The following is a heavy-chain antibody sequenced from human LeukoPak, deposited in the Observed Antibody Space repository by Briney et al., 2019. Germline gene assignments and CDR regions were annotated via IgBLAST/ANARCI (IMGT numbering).Heavy chain of an antibody. Sequence: ASVKVSCKASGYTFTGYYMHWVRQAPGQGLEWMGWINPNSGGTNYAQKFQGRVTMTRDTSISTAYMELSRLRSDDTAVYYCARDAELVGWFDPWGQGTLVTVSS. CDR2: INPNSGGT. V-gene: IGHV1-2*02. D-gene: IGHD6-13*01. CDR3: ARDAELVGWFDP. J-gene: IGHJ5*02. CDR1: GYTFTGYY.